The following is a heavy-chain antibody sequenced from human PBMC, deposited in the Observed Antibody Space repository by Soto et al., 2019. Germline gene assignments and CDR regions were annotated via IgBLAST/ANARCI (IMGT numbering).Heavy chain of an antibody. D-gene: IGHD2-21*02. J-gene: IGHJ3*02. V-gene: IGHV4-39*01. CDR2: IYYSGST. CDR1: GGSISSSSYY. CDR3: ARMIQGGDYDDAFDI. Sequence: QLQLQESGPGLVKPSETLSLTCTVSGGSISSSSYYWGWIRQPPGKGLEWIGSIYYSGSTYYNPSLKSRVTISVDTSKNQFSLKLSSVTAADTAVYYCARMIQGGDYDDAFDIWGQGTMVTVSS.